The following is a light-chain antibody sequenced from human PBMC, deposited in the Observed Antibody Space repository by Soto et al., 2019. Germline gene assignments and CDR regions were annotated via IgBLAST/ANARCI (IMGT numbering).Light chain of an antibody. V-gene: IGKV1-27*01. J-gene: IGKJ1*01. CDR3: QKYNSVPQT. CDR1: QGIGKY. Sequence: DIQMTQSPSSLSASVGDRVTITCRARQGIGKYLAWYQQKPGKVPKLLIYAASTLQSGVPSRFSGGGSVTDFTLTISSLQPEDVATYYCQKYNSVPQTFGQGTKVEIK. CDR2: AAS.